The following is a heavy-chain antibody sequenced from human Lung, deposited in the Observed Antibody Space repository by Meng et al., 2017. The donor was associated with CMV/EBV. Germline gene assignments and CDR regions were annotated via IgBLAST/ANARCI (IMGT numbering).Heavy chain of an antibody. CDR3: ARDRAALGYYYYAMDV. Sequence: SETLSLTCTVSGHPITTYYWSWIWQPPGKGLEWIGYISYSGSTNYSPSLRSRVSLSVDTSKNQFSLELSAVTAADTAIYYCARDRAALGYYYYAMDVWGQGTTVTVSS. V-gene: IGHV4-59*01. CDR1: GHPITTYY. J-gene: IGHJ6*02. D-gene: IGHD2-15*01. CDR2: ISYSGST.